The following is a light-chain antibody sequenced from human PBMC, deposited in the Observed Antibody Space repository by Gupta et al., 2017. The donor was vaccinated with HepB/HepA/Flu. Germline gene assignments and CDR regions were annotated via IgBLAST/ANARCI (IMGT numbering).Light chain of an antibody. V-gene: IGLV1-44*01. CDR1: SSNIGRNT. Sequence: QSVLPQPPYASATRGQTVTISCSGSSSNIGRNTVNWYQQLPGTAPKRLIYSNNQRPSGVPDRFSGSKSGTSASLAISGLQSEDEADYYCAAWDDSLNGVVFGGGTKLTGL. CDR2: SNN. J-gene: IGLJ2*01. CDR3: AAWDDSLNGVV.